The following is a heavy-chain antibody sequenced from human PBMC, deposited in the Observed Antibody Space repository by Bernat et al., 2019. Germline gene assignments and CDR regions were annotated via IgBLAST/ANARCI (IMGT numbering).Heavy chain of an antibody. V-gene: IGHV1-69*08. CDR3: ARDLGGEAADQGGGKN. CDR1: GGTFSSYT. J-gene: IGHJ4*02. Sequence: QVQLVQSGAEVKKPGSSVKVSCKASGGTFSSYTISWVRQAPGQGLEWMGRIIPILGIANYAQKFQGRVTITADKSTSTAYMERSSLRSEDTAVYYCARDLGGEAADQGGGKNWGQGSLVAVSS. D-gene: IGHD2-15*01. CDR2: IIPILGIA.